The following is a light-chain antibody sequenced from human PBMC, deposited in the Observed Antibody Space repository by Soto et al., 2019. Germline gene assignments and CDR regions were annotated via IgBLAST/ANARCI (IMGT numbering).Light chain of an antibody. V-gene: IGLV2-23*01. Sequence: QSALTQPPSASGSPGQSVTISCTGTSSDVGGYNLVSWYQQHPGKAPKLMIYEGSKRPSGVSDRFSDSKSGNTASLTISGLQAEDEADYYCCSYAGTGIVIFGGGTKVTVL. CDR3: CSYAGTGIVI. J-gene: IGLJ2*01. CDR1: SSDVGGYNL. CDR2: EGS.